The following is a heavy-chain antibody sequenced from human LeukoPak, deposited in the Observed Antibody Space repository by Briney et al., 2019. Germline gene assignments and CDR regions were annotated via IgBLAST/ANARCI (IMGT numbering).Heavy chain of an antibody. V-gene: IGHV3-15*01. CDR2: IKSKTDGGTT. Sequence: GGSLRLSCAASGFTFSNAWMSWVRQAPEEGLEWVGRIKSKTDGGTTDYAAPVKGRFTISRDDSKNTLYLQMNSLKTEDTAVYYCTTIARRALYFQHWGQGTLVTVSS. J-gene: IGHJ1*01. D-gene: IGHD1-14*01. CDR1: GFTFSNAW. CDR3: TTIARRALYFQH.